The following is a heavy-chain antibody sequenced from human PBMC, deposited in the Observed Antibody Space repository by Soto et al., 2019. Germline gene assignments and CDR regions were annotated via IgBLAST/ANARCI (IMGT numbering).Heavy chain of an antibody. J-gene: IGHJ6*02. Sequence: GGSLRLSCAASGFTFKNYEMNWVRQAPGKGLEWVSYISSSGSTIYYADSVKGRFTISRENDKDSLYLQMNSLRVEDTAVYYCARDGGTALLGYHYFYGMDVWGQGTTVTVSS. CDR2: ISSSGSTI. V-gene: IGHV3-48*03. D-gene: IGHD1-7*01. CDR3: ARDGGTALLGYHYFYGMDV. CDR1: GFTFKNYE.